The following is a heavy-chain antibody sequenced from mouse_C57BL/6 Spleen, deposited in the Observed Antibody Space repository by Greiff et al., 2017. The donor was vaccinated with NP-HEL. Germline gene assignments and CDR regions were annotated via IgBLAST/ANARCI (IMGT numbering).Heavy chain of an antibody. D-gene: IGHD2-4*01. V-gene: IGHV1-26*01. J-gene: IGHJ3*01. CDR2: INPNNGGT. CDR1: GYTFTDYY. Sequence: EVQLQQSGPELVKPGASVKISCKASGYTFTDYYMNWVKQSHGKSLEWIGDINPNNGGTSYNQKFKGKATLTVDKSSSTAYMELRSLTSEDSAVYYCARLGMITTGFDYWGQGTLVTVSA. CDR3: ARLGMITTGFDY.